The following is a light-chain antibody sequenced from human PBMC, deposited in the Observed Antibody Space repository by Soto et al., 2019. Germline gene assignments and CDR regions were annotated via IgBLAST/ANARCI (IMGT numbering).Light chain of an antibody. Sequence: QSVLTQPPSASGTPGQRVTISCSGSSSNIGSNYVYWYQQLPGTAPKLLIFRNNQRPSGVPDRFSGSKSGTSASLAISGLRSEDEADYYCAPWDDSLSGPVFGGGTQLTDL. V-gene: IGLV1-47*01. CDR2: RNN. J-gene: IGLJ7*01. CDR1: SSNIGSNY. CDR3: APWDDSLSGPV.